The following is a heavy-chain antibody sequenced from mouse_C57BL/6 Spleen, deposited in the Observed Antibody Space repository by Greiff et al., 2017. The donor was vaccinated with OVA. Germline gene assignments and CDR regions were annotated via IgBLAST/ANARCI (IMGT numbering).Heavy chain of an antibody. CDR3: ARRYSNYFYAMDY. Sequence: VQLQQPGAELVKPGASVKLSCKASGYTFTSYWMQWVKQRPGQGLEWIGEIDPSDSYTNYNQKFKGKATLTVDTSSSTAYMQLSSLTSEDSAVYYCARRYSNYFYAMDYWGQGTSVTVSS. CDR1: GYTFTSYW. J-gene: IGHJ4*01. CDR2: IDPSDSYT. D-gene: IGHD2-5*01. V-gene: IGHV1-50*01.